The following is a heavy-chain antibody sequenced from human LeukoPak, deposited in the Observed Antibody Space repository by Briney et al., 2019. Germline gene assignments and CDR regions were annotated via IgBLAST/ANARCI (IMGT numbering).Heavy chain of an antibody. CDR3: ARIGAYCGGDCYLGAFDI. Sequence: PSETLSLTCTVSGGSISSYYWSWIRQPAGKGLEWIGRIYTSGSTNYNPSLKSRVTMSVDTSKNQFSLKLSSVTAADTAVYYCARIGAYCGGDCYLGAFDIWGQGTMVTVSS. V-gene: IGHV4-4*07. D-gene: IGHD2-21*02. J-gene: IGHJ3*02. CDR2: IYTSGST. CDR1: GGSISSYY.